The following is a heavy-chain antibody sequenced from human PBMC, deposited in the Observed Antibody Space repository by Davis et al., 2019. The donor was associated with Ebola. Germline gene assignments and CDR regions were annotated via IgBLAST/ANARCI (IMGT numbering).Heavy chain of an antibody. Sequence: GGSLRLSCAASGFTFSSYWMSWVRQAPGKGLEWVANIKQDGSEKYYVDSVKGRFTISRDNAKNSLYLQMNSLRAEDTAVYYCARDHGIAVAGYYYGMDVWGQGTTVTVSS. CDR2: IKQDGSEK. CDR3: ARDHGIAVAGYYYGMDV. J-gene: IGHJ6*02. CDR1: GFTFSSYW. D-gene: IGHD6-19*01. V-gene: IGHV3-7*03.